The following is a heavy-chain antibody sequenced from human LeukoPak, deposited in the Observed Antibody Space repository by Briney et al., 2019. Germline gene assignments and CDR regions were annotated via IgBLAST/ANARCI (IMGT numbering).Heavy chain of an antibody. CDR1: AFTFSSYA. Sequence: GGSLRLSCAASAFTFSSYAMSWVHQAPGQGLEWVSAISDSGGSTYYADSVKGRFTISRDNSKNTLYLQMNSLRAEDTAVYYCAKQDIRSSAWYDWGQGTLVTVSS. CDR3: AKQDIRSSAWYD. J-gene: IGHJ4*02. D-gene: IGHD6-19*01. V-gene: IGHV3-23*01. CDR2: ISDSGGST.